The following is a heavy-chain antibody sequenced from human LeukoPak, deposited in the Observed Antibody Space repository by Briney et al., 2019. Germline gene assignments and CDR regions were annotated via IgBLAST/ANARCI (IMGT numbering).Heavy chain of an antibody. J-gene: IGHJ4*02. CDR1: GFPFSSYW. Sequence: AGGSLRLSCVASGFPFSSYWMTWVRQAPGKGLEWVANIKQDGSKKSYVDSVKGRFTISRDNAKNSLYLQMNSLRAEDTAIYYCTRVGNTDEGIAYWSQGTLLTASS. CDR3: TRVGNTDEGIAY. CDR2: IKQDGSKK. V-gene: IGHV3-7*04.